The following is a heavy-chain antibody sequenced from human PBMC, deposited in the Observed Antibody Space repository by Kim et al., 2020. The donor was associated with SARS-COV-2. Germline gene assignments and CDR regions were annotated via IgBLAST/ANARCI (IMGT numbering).Heavy chain of an antibody. Sequence: PAKGLHSIGTIYPGPTDTIYSRSFKGQVTISAAKSISTAYLQWSSLKASDTAMYYCARLYRGYDYSYYYYYLDVWGKGTTVTASS. V-gene: IGHV5-51*01. CDR2: IYPGPTDT. CDR3: ARLYRGYDYSYYYYYLDV. J-gene: IGHJ6*03. D-gene: IGHD5-12*01.